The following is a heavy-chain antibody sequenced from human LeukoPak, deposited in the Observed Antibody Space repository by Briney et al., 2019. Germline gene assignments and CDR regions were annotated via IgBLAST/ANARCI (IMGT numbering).Heavy chain of an antibody. J-gene: IGHJ4*02. CDR3: ASKDTAMGYFDY. Sequence: SETLSLTCTVSGGSISSSSYYWGWIRQPPGKGLEWIGSIYYSGSTYYNPSLKSRVTISVDTSKNQFSLKLSSVTAADTAVYYCASKDTAMGYFDYWGQGTLVTVSS. CDR2: IYYSGST. V-gene: IGHV4-39*07. CDR1: GGSISSSSYY. D-gene: IGHD5-18*01.